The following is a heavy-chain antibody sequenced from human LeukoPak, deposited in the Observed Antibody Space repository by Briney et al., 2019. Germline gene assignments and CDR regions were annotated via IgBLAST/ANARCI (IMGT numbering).Heavy chain of an antibody. V-gene: IGHV4-34*01. Sequence: SETLSLTCAVYGGSFSGYYWSWIRQPPGKGLEWIGEINHSGSTNYNPSLKSRVTISVDRSKNQFSLKLSSVTAADTAVYYCASTLTSETSGSYDYWGQGTLVTVSS. CDR1: GGSFSGYY. D-gene: IGHD1-26*01. CDR3: ASTLTSETSGSYDY. J-gene: IGHJ4*02. CDR2: INHSGST.